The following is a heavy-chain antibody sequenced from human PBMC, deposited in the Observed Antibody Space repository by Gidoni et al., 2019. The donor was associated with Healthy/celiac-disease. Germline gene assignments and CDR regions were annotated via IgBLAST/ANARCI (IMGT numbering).Heavy chain of an antibody. CDR1: GFTFDDYA. CDR2: SSWNSGSI. D-gene: IGHD6-13*01. Sequence: EVQLVESGGGLVQPGRSLRLSCAASGFTFDDYAMHWVRQAPGKGLEWVAGSSWNSGSIGYADSVKGRFTISRDNAKNSLYLQMNSLRAEDTALYYCAKGAAAAGYTYYYYGMDVWGQGTTVTVSS. V-gene: IGHV3-9*01. J-gene: IGHJ6*02. CDR3: AKGAAAAGYTYYYYGMDV.